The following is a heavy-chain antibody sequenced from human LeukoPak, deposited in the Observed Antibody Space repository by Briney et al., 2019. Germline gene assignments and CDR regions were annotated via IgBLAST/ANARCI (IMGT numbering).Heavy chain of an antibody. CDR3: ASGGIYYGAAFDF. CDR2: ISWNGGRT. V-gene: IGHV3-20*04. CDR1: GFTFDDYG. D-gene: IGHD1-26*01. J-gene: IGHJ4*02. Sequence: GGSLRLSCAASGFTFDDYGMSWVRQGPGKGLEWVSGISWNGGRTGYADSVKGRFTISRDNAKNSLYLQMNSLRAEDTALYYCASGGIYYGAAFDFWGQGTLVTVSS.